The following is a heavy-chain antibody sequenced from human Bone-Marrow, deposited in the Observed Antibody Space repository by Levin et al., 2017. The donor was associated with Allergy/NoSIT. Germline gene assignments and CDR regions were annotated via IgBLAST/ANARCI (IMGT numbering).Heavy chain of an antibody. Sequence: PGGSLRLSCAASEFNINTNYMSWVRQAPGRGLEWVSVIYSAQRTFYAPSVKGRFTISRDSSKNTLFLQMNSLRVDDTAVYYCARDAKDNAALNYFDLWGQGTLVTVSS. CDR3: ARDAKDNAALNYFDL. CDR2: IYSAQRT. D-gene: IGHD4/OR15-4a*01. CDR1: EFNINTNY. J-gene: IGHJ4*02. V-gene: IGHV3-66*01.